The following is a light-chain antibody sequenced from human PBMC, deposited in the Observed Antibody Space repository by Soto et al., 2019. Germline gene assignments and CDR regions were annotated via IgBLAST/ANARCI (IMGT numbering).Light chain of an antibody. CDR2: GAS. V-gene: IGKV3-20*01. J-gene: IGKJ1*01. CDR3: QQYGSSPQP. Sequence: EIVLTQSPGTLSLSPGERATLSCRASQSVSSSYLAWYQQKPGQAPRLLIYGASSRATGIPDRFSGSGSGTDFTLPISRLEPEDFALYYCQQYGSSPQPFGQGTKVEIK. CDR1: QSVSSSY.